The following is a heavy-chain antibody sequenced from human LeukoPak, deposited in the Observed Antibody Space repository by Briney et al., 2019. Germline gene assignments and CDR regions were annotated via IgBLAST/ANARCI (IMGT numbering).Heavy chain of an antibody. J-gene: IGHJ4*02. CDR1: GYTFTSYY. D-gene: IGHD2-15*01. CDR2: INPSGGST. V-gene: IGHV1-46*01. CDR3: ARVISPYGDSLLGDY. Sequence: EASVKVSCKASGYTFTSYYMHWVRQAPGQGLEWMGIINPSGGSTSYAQKFQGRVTMTRDTSTSTVYMELSSLRSEDTAVYYCARVISPYGDSLLGDYWGQGTLVTVSS.